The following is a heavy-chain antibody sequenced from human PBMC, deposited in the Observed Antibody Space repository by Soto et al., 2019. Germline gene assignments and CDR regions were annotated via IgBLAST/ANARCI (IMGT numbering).Heavy chain of an antibody. CDR1: GFTFSSYG. CDR2: ISYDGSNK. J-gene: IGHJ3*02. CDR3: AKSQDIVVVVAATQGAFDI. D-gene: IGHD2-15*01. Sequence: QVQLVESGGGVVQPGRSLRLSCAASGFTFSSYGMHWVRQAPGKGLEWVAVISYDGSNKYYADSVKGRFTISRDNSKNALYLQMNSLRAEGTAVYYCAKSQDIVVVVAATQGAFDIWGQGTMVTVSS. V-gene: IGHV3-30*18.